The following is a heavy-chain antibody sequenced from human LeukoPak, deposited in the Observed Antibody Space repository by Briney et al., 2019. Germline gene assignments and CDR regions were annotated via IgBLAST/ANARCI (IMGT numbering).Heavy chain of an antibody. D-gene: IGHD3-22*01. V-gene: IGHV4-34*01. J-gene: IGHJ2*01. Sequence: NPSETLSLTCAVYGGSFSGYYWNWIRQPPGMGLEWIGEINHSGSTNYNPSLKSRVTISVDTSKNQFSLNLSSVTAADTAVYYCARGGRSWLLLKRYFDLWGRGTLVTVSS. CDR2: INHSGST. CDR3: ARGGRSWLLLKRYFDL. CDR1: GGSFSGYY.